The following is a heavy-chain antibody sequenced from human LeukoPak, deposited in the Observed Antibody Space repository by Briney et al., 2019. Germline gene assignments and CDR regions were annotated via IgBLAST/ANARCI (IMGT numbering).Heavy chain of an antibody. D-gene: IGHD3-10*01. CDR2: FDPEDGET. CDR1: GYTLTELS. CDR3: AGDYYGSWSWVYMDV. Sequence: GASVKVSCKVSGYTLTELSMHWVRQAPGKGLEWMGGFDPEDGETIYAQKFQGRVTMTEDTSTDTAYMELSSLRSEDTAVYYCAGDYYGSWSWVYMDVWGKGTTVTVSS. V-gene: IGHV1-24*01. J-gene: IGHJ6*03.